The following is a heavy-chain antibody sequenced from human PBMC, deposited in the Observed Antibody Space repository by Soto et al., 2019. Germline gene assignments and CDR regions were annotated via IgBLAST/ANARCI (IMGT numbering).Heavy chain of an antibody. D-gene: IGHD3-10*01. CDR1: GGSISNYY. V-gene: IGHV4-59*08. CDR2: FYYTGIT. CDR3: ARHVVESLSFGERVHHFDS. Sequence: QVQLQESGPGLVKPSETLSLTCTVSGGSISNYYWSWIRQPPGKGLEWIGYFYYTGITNYNPSLRRSISMSVQTSRSQFSLKLGAVTAADPAVYYCARHVVESLSFGERVHHFDSWGHGTLVTVSS. J-gene: IGHJ4*01.